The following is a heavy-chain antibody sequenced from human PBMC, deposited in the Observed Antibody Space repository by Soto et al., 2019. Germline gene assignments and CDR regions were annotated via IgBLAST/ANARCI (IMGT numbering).Heavy chain of an antibody. Sequence: PSETLCLTCAVYGGSFSGYYWSWIRQPPGKGLEWIGEINHSGSTNYNPSLKSRVTISVDTSKNQFSLKLSSVTAADTAVYYCARGYYYDSSGYWEYYYYGMDVWGQGTTVTVSS. CDR2: INHSGST. V-gene: IGHV4-34*01. CDR3: ARGYYYDSSGYWEYYYYGMDV. J-gene: IGHJ6*02. CDR1: GGSFSGYY. D-gene: IGHD3-22*01.